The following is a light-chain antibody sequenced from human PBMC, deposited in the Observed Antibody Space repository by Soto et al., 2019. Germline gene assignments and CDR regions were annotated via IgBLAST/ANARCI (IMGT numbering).Light chain of an antibody. CDR2: GAS. Sequence: EIVMTQSPATLSVSPVERATLSCRASQSVGNNLAWYQQKPGQAPRLLIYGASRRATGLPDRFSGSGSGTDFTLTISRLEPEDFAVYYCQQYGSSGTFGQGTKVDNK. J-gene: IGKJ1*01. CDR3: QQYGSSGT. V-gene: IGKV3-20*01. CDR1: QSVGNN.